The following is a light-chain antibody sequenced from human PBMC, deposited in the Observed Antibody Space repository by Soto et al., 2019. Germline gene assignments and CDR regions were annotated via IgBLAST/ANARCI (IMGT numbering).Light chain of an antibody. V-gene: IGKV4-1*01. CDR1: QGVLYSSNNKNY. CDR3: QQYYSTPPT. CDR2: CAS. Sequence: DIVMTQSPDSLAVSLGERATINCKSSQGVLYSSNNKNYLAWYQQKPGQPPKLLIYCASTRESGVPDRFSGSGSGTAFTLTVSSLQAEDVAVYYCQQYYSTPPTFGQGTKVEIK. J-gene: IGKJ1*01.